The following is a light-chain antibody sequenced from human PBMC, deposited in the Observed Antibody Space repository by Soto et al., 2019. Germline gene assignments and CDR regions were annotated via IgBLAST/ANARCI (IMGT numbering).Light chain of an antibody. J-gene: IGKJ5*01. V-gene: IGKV3-20*01. CDR1: QSISSSY. CDR3: QQYGSSPIT. Sequence: EIVLTQSPGTLSLSPGERATLSCRASQSISSSYLAWYQQKPGQAPRLLIYAASSRATGIPDRFSGSGSGTDFTLTISRLEAEEFAVYYCQQYGSSPITFGQGTRLEIK. CDR2: AAS.